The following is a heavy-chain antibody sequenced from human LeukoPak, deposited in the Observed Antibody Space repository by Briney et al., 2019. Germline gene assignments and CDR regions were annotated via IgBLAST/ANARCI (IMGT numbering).Heavy chain of an antibody. CDR1: GFTFSSYG. CDR3: ARERPYCGGDCYFDY. J-gene: IGHJ4*02. Sequence: GGSLRLSCAASGFTFSSYGMHWVRQAPGKGLEWVAIIWYDGSNKYYVDSVKGRFTISRDNSKNTLYLQMNSLRAEDMAVYYCARERPYCGGDCYFDYWGQGTLVTVSS. CDR2: IWYDGSNK. D-gene: IGHD2-21*02. V-gene: IGHV3-33*01.